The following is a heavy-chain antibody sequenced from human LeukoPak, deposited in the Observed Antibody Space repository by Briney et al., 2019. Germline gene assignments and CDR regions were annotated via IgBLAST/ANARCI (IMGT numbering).Heavy chain of an antibody. J-gene: IGHJ4*02. D-gene: IGHD6-13*01. Sequence: GGSLRLSCAASGFTFSSYWMSWVRQAPGKGLVWVSRISSDGSSTTYADSVKGRFTISRDNAKNSVYLQMNSLRAEDTALYYCARGSGSSWYFYFDYWGQGTLVTVSS. CDR1: GFTFSSYW. CDR2: ISSDGSST. V-gene: IGHV3-74*01. CDR3: ARGSGSSWYFYFDY.